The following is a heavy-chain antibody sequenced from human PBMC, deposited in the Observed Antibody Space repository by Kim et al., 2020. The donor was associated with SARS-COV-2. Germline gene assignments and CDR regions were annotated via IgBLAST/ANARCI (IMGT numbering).Heavy chain of an antibody. V-gene: IGHV1-69*13. CDR1: GGTFSSYA. CDR2: IIPIFGTA. CDR3: AIPTTVIPTAHYFDY. J-gene: IGHJ4*02. Sequence: SVKVSCKASGGTFSSYAISWVRQAPGQGLEWMGGIIPIFGTANYAQKFQGRVTITADESTSTAYMELSSLRSEDTAVYYCAIPTTVIPTAHYFDYWGQGTLVTVSS. D-gene: IGHD4-17*01.